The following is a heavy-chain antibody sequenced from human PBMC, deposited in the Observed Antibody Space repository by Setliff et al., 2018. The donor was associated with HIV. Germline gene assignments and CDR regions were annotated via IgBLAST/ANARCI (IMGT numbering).Heavy chain of an antibody. Sequence: SETLSLTCTVSGDPIFIGGYYWSWIRQHPGGGLEWIGYIYHTGKTYYNPSLQSRIIMSLDMSQNQFSLKLSSVTAADTAVYYCARLWLRGPPTWGQGTMVTVSS. CDR1: GDPIFIGGYY. V-gene: IGHV4-31*03. D-gene: IGHD5-12*01. J-gene: IGHJ3*01. CDR3: ARLWLRGPPT. CDR2: IYHTGKT.